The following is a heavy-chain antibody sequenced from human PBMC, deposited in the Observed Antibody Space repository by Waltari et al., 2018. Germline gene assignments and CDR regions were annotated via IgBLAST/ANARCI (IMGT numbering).Heavy chain of an antibody. V-gene: IGHV4-39*07. CDR2: IYYSGST. J-gene: IGHJ4*02. D-gene: IGHD7-27*01. Sequence: QLQLQESGPGLVKPSETLSLTCTVSGGSISSSSYYWGWIRQPPGKGLEWIGSIYYSGSTYDNPSLKSRVTISVDTSKNQFSLKLSSVTAADTAVYYCARDPLGYFDYWGQGTLVTVSS. CDR3: ARDPLGYFDY. CDR1: GGSISSSSYY.